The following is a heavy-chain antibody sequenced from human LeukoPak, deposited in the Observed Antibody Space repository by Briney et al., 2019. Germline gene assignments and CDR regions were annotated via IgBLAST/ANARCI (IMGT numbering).Heavy chain of an antibody. CDR1: GFTFSSYS. D-gene: IGHD2-2*01. CDR3: ARGDQLLSSLDY. Sequence: GGSLRLSCAASGFTFSSYSMNWVRQAPGKGLEWVSSISSSSSYIYYADSVKGRFTTSRDNAKNSLYLQMNSLRAEDTAVYYCARGDQLLSSLDYWGQGTLVTVSS. V-gene: IGHV3-21*01. CDR2: ISSSSSYI. J-gene: IGHJ4*02.